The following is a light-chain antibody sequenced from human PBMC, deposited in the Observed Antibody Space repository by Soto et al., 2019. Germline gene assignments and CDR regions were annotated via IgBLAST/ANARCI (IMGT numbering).Light chain of an antibody. J-gene: IGLJ3*02. CDR2: DNY. CDR3: GSWDNSGGV. Sequence: QSVLTQPPSGSAAPGQTVTISCSGSSPYFGIRFVSWYQQVPGAAPKLLIYDNYKRPSGIPDRFSGSKSGTSATLDITGLQTGDEADYYCGSWDNSGGVFGGGTKLTVL. V-gene: IGLV1-51*01. CDR1: SPYFGIRF.